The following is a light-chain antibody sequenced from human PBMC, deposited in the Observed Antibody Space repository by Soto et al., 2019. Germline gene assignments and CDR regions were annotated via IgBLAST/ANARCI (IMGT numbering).Light chain of an antibody. Sequence: QSVLTQPASVSGSPGQSITISCTGTSSDVGGYNYVSWYQQHPGKAPKLTIYDVSNRPSGVSNRFSGSKSGNTASLTISGLPAQDEADYYCSSYTSSSTVLFGGGTKLTVL. CDR3: SSYTSSSTVL. CDR2: DVS. V-gene: IGLV2-14*01. CDR1: SSDVGGYNY. J-gene: IGLJ2*01.